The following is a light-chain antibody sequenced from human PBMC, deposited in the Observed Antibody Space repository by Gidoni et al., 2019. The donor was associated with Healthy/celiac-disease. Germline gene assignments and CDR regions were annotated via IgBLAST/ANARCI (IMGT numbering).Light chain of an antibody. V-gene: IGKV1-6*01. CDR3: LQDYNYPWT. Sequence: AIQLTQSPSSLSASVGDRVTITCRASQRISNDLGWYQQKPGKAPTLLIYAASRLQSGVPSRFSGSGSGTDVTLTISSLQPEDFATYYCLQDYNYPWTFGQGTKVEIK. CDR1: QRISND. J-gene: IGKJ1*01. CDR2: AAS.